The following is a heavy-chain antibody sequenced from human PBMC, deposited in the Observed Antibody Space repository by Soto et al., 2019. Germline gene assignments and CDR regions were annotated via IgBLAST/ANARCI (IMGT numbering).Heavy chain of an antibody. Sequence: QVQLVQSGGEGKKPGASVKVSCKASGYTFTNYGISWVRQAPGQGLGGMGWINVYNGNTKYAQKVQGRVTMTTDTSTSTAYMELRSLRSDDTAVYYCARGVGSGSYYNQYNWFDPWGQGTLVTVSS. J-gene: IGHJ5*02. CDR1: GYTFTNYG. V-gene: IGHV1-18*01. CDR3: ARGVGSGSYYNQYNWFDP. D-gene: IGHD3-10*01. CDR2: INVYNGNT.